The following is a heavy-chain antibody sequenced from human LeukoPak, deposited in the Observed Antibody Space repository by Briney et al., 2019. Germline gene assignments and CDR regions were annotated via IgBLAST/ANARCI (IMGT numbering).Heavy chain of an antibody. J-gene: IGHJ3*02. Sequence: SETLSLTCTVSGGTISRSAYYWGWIRQPPGKGLEWIGHIYYSGNTYYNPSLKSRISISVDTSKNQFSLKLSSVTAADTAVYYCARSYYYYDSSGYGLDAFDIWGQGTMVTVSS. D-gene: IGHD3-22*01. CDR2: IYYSGNT. CDR3: ARSYYYYDSSGYGLDAFDI. V-gene: IGHV4-39*01. CDR1: GGTISRSAYY.